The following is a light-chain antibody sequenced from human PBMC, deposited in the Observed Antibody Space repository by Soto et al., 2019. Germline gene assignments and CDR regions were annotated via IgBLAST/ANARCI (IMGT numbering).Light chain of an antibody. CDR1: QSISSY. CDR3: QQSYSSLIT. J-gene: IGKJ5*01. V-gene: IGKV1-39*01. Sequence: DIQMTQSPSSLSASVGDRVTITCRASQSISSYLNWYQQKPGKAPKLLICAASSLQSGVPSRFSGSGSGTDSTLTFSSLQPEDFATYYCQQSYSSLITFGQGTRLEIK. CDR2: AAS.